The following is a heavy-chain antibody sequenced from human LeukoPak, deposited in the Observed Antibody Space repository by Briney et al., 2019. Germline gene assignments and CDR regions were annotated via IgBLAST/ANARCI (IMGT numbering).Heavy chain of an antibody. D-gene: IGHD3-22*01. CDR2: ITTSGSSK. J-gene: IGHJ4*02. Sequence: GGSLRLSCTASGFTFSTYEMTWVRQAPGEGLEWVSFITTSGSSKDHADSVKGRFTISRDNAKNSLYLQMNSLRAEDTAVYYCARDWGAYYHFFDYWGQGTLVTVSS. V-gene: IGHV3-48*03. CDR1: GFTFSTYE. CDR3: ARDWGAYYHFFDY.